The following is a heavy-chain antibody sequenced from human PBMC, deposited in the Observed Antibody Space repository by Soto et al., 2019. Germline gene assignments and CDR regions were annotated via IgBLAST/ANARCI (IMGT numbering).Heavy chain of an antibody. Sequence: QVQLQESGPGLVKPSQTLSLTCTVSGGSISSVGYYWSWIRQHPGNGLEWIGYIYYSGSTYYNPSLKSRVTISVDTSKHQSSLKLSSVTAAATAVYYCATYRGSYGYGNWFDPGGQGTLVTVSS. D-gene: IGHD5-18*01. J-gene: IGHJ5*02. CDR2: IYYSGST. CDR3: ATYRGSYGYGNWFDP. CDR1: GGSISSVGYY. V-gene: IGHV4-31*03.